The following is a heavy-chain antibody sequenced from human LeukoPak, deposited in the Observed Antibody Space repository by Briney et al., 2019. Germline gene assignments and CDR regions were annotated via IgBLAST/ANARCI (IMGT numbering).Heavy chain of an antibody. CDR3: ARSLIPGRWYFDL. V-gene: IGHV3-30*04. J-gene: IGHJ2*01. Sequence: PGKSLRLSCAVSGFTFSSFPFHWVRQAPGKGLEWVAAISTDGSYKYHGDSVKGRFTISRDNPMNTLYLQMNGLRPDDTVVYYCARSLIPGRWYFDLWGRGTLVTVSS. D-gene: IGHD3-16*01. CDR2: ISTDGSYK. CDR1: GFTFSSFP.